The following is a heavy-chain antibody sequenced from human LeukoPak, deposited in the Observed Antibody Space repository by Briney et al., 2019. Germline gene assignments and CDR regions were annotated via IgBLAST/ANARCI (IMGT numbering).Heavy chain of an antibody. Sequence: ESLKTSRKGSGYSLTSYWIGLVRPIPRKGAEWVGMNYPCYSDTIYSPSFQGQVPITGDQSKRTASLQWSSQNASDTPMYLCARSDDMLSGSTFAYWGQGSLVTVYS. CDR3: ARSDDMLSGSTFAY. CDR1: GYSLTSYW. CDR2: NYPCYSDT. V-gene: IGHV5-51*01. J-gene: IGHJ4*02. D-gene: IGHD3-9*01.